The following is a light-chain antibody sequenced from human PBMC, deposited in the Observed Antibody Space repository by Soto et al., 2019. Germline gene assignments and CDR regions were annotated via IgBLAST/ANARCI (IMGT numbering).Light chain of an antibody. CDR3: QQYNNWPIT. CDR1: QSVSSD. V-gene: IGKV3-15*01. J-gene: IGKJ5*01. Sequence: EIVMTQSPVTLSVSPGEIATLSCRASQSVSSDLAWYQQKPGQVPKLLIYGASTRATGIPARFSVSGSGTEFTLTISSLQSEDFAVYYCQQYNNWPITFGQGTRLEIK. CDR2: GAS.